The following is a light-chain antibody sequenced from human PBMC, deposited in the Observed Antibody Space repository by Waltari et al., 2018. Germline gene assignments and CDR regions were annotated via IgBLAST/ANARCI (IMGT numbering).Light chain of an antibody. CDR1: SSNIGDNH. CDR2: TNN. CDR3: ASWDDKLNAWV. V-gene: IGLV1-47*01. J-gene: IGLJ3*02. Sequence: QSVVTQPPSASGNPGQRVTISCSGSSSNIGDNHVHWYQQVPGTAPKLLVHTNNERPSGVPARFTGSKSGTSASLAIYGLRSEDEADYYCASWDDKLNAWVIGGGTRLTVL.